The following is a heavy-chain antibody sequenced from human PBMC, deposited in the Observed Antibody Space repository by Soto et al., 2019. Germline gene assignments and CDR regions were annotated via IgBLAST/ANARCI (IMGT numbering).Heavy chain of an antibody. V-gene: IGHV3-21*01. D-gene: IGHD3-3*01. CDR3: GRGWAYYDFWSGYSPRYNWFDP. Sequence: PGWSLRLSCASSGFTFISYSMNWVRQAPGKGLEWVSSISSSSSYIYYADSVKGRFTISRDNAKNSLYLQMNSLRAEDTAVYYCGRGWAYYDFWSGYSPRYNWFDPWGQGTMVTVSP. CDR1: GFTFISYS. J-gene: IGHJ5*02. CDR2: ISSSSSYI.